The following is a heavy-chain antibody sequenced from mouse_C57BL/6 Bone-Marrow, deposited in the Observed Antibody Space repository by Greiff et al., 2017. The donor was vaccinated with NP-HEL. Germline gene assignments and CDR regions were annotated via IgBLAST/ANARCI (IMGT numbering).Heavy chain of an antibody. V-gene: IGHV1-50*01. J-gene: IGHJ1*03. CDR2: IDPSDSYT. Sequence: QVQLQQPGAELVKPGASVKLSCKASGYTFTSYWMQWVNQRPGQGLEWIGEIDPSDSYTNYNQKFKGKAPLTVDTSSSTAYMQLSSLTSEDSAVYYCARLRTGTDWYFDVWGTGTTVTVSS. D-gene: IGHD4-1*01. CDR1: GYTFTSYW. CDR3: ARLRTGTDWYFDV.